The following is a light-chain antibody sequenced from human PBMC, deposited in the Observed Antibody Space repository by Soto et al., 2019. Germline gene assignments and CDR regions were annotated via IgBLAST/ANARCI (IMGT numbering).Light chain of an antibody. J-gene: IGLJ1*01. V-gene: IGLV1-40*01. CDR3: QYYDSSLSGYV. CDR1: SSNIGAGYD. CDR2: GNT. Sequence: QSVLTQPPSVSGAPGQRVTISCTGSSSNIGAGYDVSWYQQLPGTAPKFLIYGNTDRPSGVPDRFSGSKSGTSASLAITGLQAEDEADYYCQYYDSSLSGYVFGTGTKVTVL.